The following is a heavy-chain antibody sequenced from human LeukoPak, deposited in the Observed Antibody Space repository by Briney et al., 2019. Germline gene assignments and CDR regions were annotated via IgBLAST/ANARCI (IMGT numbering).Heavy chain of an antibody. CDR3: AFDAFDI. Sequence: ASVKVSCKAFGYTFTSNYMHWVRQAPGQGPEWMGVISPSGGSTTYAQKFQGRVTLTRDMSTSTDYLELSRLRSDDTAVYYCAFDAFDIWGQGTMVTVSS. J-gene: IGHJ3*02. CDR2: ISPSGGST. V-gene: IGHV1-46*01. CDR1: GYTFTSNY.